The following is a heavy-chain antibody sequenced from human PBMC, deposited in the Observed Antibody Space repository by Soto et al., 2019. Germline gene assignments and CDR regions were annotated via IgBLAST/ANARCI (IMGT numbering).Heavy chain of an antibody. CDR1: GGTFRSYV. J-gene: IGHJ4*02. D-gene: IGHD2-15*01. V-gene: IGHV1-69*13. Sequence: ASVKVSCKASGGTFRSYVFSWVRQAPGQGLEWMGGTIPMFGTTNYAQKFQGRVTITADESTSTAYMELSSLRSEDTAVYYCARGFGYCNSGSCYSDYWGQGTLVTVSS. CDR3: ARGFGYCNSGSCYSDY. CDR2: TIPMFGTT.